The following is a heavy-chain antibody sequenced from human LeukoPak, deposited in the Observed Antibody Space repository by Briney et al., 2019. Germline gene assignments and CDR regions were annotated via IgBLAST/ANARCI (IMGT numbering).Heavy chain of an antibody. CDR1: GFILRSHA. CDR2: ISDNGGST. Sequence: GGSLRLSCSASGFILRSHAMHWVRQAPGKGLEYVSRISDNGGSTYYADSVKGRFTISRDNSKDTLYLQMSSLRAVDTAVYYCVKDNEAGGSPFDRWGQGTLVAVSS. J-gene: IGHJ4*02. CDR3: VKDNEAGGSPFDR. V-gene: IGHV3-64D*06. D-gene: IGHD1-1*01.